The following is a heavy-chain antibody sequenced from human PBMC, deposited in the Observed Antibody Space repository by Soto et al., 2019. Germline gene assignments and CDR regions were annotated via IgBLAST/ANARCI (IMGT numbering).Heavy chain of an antibody. Sequence: GGSLRLSCAASGFTFSSYGMHWVRQAPGKGLEWVANIKQDGSETYYVDSVKGRFTISRDNAKNSLYLQMNSLRAEDTAVYYCARDSSYCSSTSCYNKHWGQGTLVTVSS. CDR3: ARDSSYCSSTSCYNKH. CDR1: GFTFSSYG. J-gene: IGHJ4*02. V-gene: IGHV3-7*01. CDR2: IKQDGSET. D-gene: IGHD2-2*02.